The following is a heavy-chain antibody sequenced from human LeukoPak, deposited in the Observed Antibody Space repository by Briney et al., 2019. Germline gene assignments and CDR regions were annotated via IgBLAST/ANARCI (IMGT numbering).Heavy chain of an antibody. Sequence: ASVKVSCKASGYTFTSYYMHWVRQAPGQGLEWMGLINPSGGSTSYAQKFQGRVTMTRDMSTSTVYMELSSLRSEDTAVYYCARAWEFQVITFGGVISPPPLGYWGQGTLVTVSS. CDR1: GYTFTSYY. D-gene: IGHD3-16*02. V-gene: IGHV1-46*01. J-gene: IGHJ4*02. CDR2: INPSGGST. CDR3: ARAWEFQVITFGGVISPPPLGY.